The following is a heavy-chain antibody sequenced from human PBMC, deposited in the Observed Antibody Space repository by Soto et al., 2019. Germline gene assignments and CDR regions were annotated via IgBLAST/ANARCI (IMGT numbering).Heavy chain of an antibody. CDR2: ISPYNNNT. J-gene: IGHJ6*02. V-gene: IGHV1-18*01. CDR1: GYSFANYG. CDR3: ARDLSRTHHYYYGMDV. Sequence: GASVKVSCKASGYSFANYGINWGRQAPGQGLEWMGWISPYNNNTNYAQKLQGRVTMTTDTSTSTAYMDLRSLRSDDTAVYYCARDLSRTHHYYYGMDVWGQGTTVTVSS.